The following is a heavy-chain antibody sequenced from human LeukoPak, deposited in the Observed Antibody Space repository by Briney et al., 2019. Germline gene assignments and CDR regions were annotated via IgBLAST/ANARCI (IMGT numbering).Heavy chain of an antibody. Sequence: SETLSLTCAVYGGSFSGYYWSWIRQPPGKGLEWIGEINHSGSINYNPSLKSRVTISVDTPKNQFSLKVKSVTAADTAVYYCARLKWGPGWQFDYWGQGALVTVSS. CDR3: ARLKWGPGWQFDY. J-gene: IGHJ4*02. V-gene: IGHV4-34*01. CDR2: INHSGSI. D-gene: IGHD7-27*01. CDR1: GGSFSGYY.